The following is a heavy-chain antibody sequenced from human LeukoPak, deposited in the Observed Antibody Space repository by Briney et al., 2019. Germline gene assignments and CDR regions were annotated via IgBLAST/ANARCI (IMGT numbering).Heavy chain of an antibody. Sequence: GGSLRLSCAASGFTFSSYSMNLVRQAPGKRLEWVSSISSSSSYIYYADSVKGRFTISRDNAKNSLYLQMNSLRAEDTAVYYCARDTALTGSQSYGMDVWGQGTTVTVSS. V-gene: IGHV3-21*01. CDR2: ISSSSSYI. CDR3: ARDTALTGSQSYGMDV. J-gene: IGHJ6*02. D-gene: IGHD3-9*01. CDR1: GFTFSSYS.